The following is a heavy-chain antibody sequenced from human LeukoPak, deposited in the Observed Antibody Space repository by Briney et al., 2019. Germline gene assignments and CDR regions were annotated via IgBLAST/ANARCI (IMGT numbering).Heavy chain of an antibody. V-gene: IGHV3-23*01. J-gene: IGHJ6*02. CDR1: EFTFSTYA. CDR2: ISGDGGIT. D-gene: IGHD4-17*01. Sequence: GGSLRLSCAASEFTFSTYAMSWVRQAPGKGLEWVSGISGDGGITYYADSVKGRFTISRDNSKNTLYLQMNSLRAEDTAVYYCAKADYGDTDYYYGMDVWGQGTTVTVSS. CDR3: AKADYGDTDYYYGMDV.